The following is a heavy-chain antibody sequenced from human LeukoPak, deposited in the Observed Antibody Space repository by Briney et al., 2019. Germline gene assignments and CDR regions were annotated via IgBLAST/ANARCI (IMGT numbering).Heavy chain of an antibody. CDR1: GFTFSSHW. CDR2: ISTDGSRP. D-gene: IGHD2-15*01. J-gene: IGHJ4*02. CDR3: VRDGQRSTPLDY. Sequence: GGFLRLSCAASGFTFSSHWMHWVRQAPGKGLVWVSGISTDGSRPRYADSVNGRFTISRDNAKNTLYLQMNSLRAEDTAVYFCVRDGQRSTPLDYWGQGTLVTVSS. V-gene: IGHV3-74*01.